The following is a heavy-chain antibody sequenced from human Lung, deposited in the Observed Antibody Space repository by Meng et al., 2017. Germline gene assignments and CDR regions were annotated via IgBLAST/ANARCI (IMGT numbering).Heavy chain of an antibody. D-gene: IGHD2/OR15-2a*01. CDR1: GYTFTTYT. Sequence: QVQLVQSGSELKKPGASVKVSCKASGYTFTTYTINCVRQAHGRGLEWMGWISTNTGNPTYVQGFTGRFVFSLDTSVSTAYLQISSLEAADTAVYYCARGGDFDPWGQGTLVTVSS. V-gene: IGHV7-4-1*02. CDR2: ISTNTGNP. J-gene: IGHJ5*02. CDR3: ARGGDFDP.